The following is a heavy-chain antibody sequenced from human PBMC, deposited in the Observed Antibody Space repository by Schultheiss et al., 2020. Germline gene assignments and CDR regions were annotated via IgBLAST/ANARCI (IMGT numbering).Heavy chain of an antibody. CDR1: GFTFSSSA. Sequence: GGSLRLSCAASGFTFSSSAMNWVRQAPGKGLEWVSGITGSAIGPSYTDSVKGRFTISRDNSRNMLYLQMNNLRAEDTAVYYCAKGSGYPSYFDSWGQGTLVTVSS. D-gene: IGHD3-22*01. CDR2: ITGSAIGP. V-gene: IGHV3-23*01. CDR3: AKGSGYPSYFDS. J-gene: IGHJ4*02.